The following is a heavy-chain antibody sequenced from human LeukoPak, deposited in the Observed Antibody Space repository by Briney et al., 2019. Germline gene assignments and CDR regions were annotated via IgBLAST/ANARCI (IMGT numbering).Heavy chain of an antibody. Sequence: GGSLRLSCAASGVTFSSYGSYSMNWVRQAPGKGLEWVSSISVRSSNIYYVDSVKGRFTISRDNAKNSLYLQMNSLRAEDTAVYYCAKGYDSSGYYPGALDYWGQGTLVTVSS. J-gene: IGHJ4*02. CDR3: AKGYDSSGYYPGALDY. CDR1: GVTFSSYGSYS. CDR2: ISVRSSNI. D-gene: IGHD3-22*01. V-gene: IGHV3-21*01.